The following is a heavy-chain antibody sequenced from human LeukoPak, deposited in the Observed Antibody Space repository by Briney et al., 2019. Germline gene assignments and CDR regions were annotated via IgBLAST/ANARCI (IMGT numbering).Heavy chain of an antibody. V-gene: IGHV1-3*03. CDR3: ARVVKYSSGPLTDLLPYYFDS. CDR1: GFIFSSYA. CDR2: INAGNGNT. Sequence: GGSLRLSCAASGFIFSSYAMHWVRQAPGQRLEWMGWINAGNGNTKYSQEFQGRVTISRDTSASTAYMELSSLRSEDMAVYYCARVVKYSSGPLTDLLPYYFDSWGQGTLVTVSS. D-gene: IGHD6-19*01. J-gene: IGHJ4*02.